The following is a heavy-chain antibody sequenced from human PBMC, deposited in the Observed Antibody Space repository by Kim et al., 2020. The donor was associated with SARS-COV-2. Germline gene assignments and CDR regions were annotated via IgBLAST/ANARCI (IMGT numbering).Heavy chain of an antibody. CDR1: GFTFSSYS. CDR2: ISSSSSYI. V-gene: IGHV3-21*01. Sequence: GGSLRLSCAASGFTFSSYSMNWVRQAPGKGLEWVSSISSSSSYIYYADSVKGRFTISRDNAKNSLYLQMNSLRAEDTAVYYCARGGNYYDSSGYYQSLVHYYYYGMDVWGQGTTVTVSS. CDR3: ARGGNYYDSSGYYQSLVHYYYYGMDV. D-gene: IGHD3-22*01. J-gene: IGHJ6*02.